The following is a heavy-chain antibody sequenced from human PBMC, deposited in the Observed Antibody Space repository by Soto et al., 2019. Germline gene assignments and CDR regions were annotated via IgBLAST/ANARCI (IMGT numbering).Heavy chain of an antibody. CDR1: GYTFTSYG. D-gene: IGHD6-13*01. Sequence: ASVKVSCKASGYTFTSYGIGWVRQAPGQGLEWMGWISAYNGNTNYAQKLQGRVTMTTDTSTSTAYMELRSLRSDDTAVYYCARVVVRYSSGWYGYFDYWGQGTLVTVSS. CDR2: ISAYNGNT. V-gene: IGHV1-18*01. J-gene: IGHJ4*02. CDR3: ARVVVRYSSGWYGYFDY.